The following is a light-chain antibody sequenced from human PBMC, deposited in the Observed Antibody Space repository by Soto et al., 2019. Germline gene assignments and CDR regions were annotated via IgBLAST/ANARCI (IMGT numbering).Light chain of an antibody. CDR1: QSVSSSY. Sequence: ETVLTQSPGTLSLSQGERATLFCRASQSVSSSYLAWYQQKPGQAPRLLIYGASSRATGIPDRFSGSGSGTDFTLTISRLEPEDFAVYYCQQHGSSPPSWTFGQGTEVEIK. J-gene: IGKJ1*01. CDR2: GAS. CDR3: QQHGSSPPSWT. V-gene: IGKV3-20*01.